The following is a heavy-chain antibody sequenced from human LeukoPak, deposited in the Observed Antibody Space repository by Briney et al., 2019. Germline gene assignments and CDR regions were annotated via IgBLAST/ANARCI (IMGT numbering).Heavy chain of an antibody. CDR3: ARGSCGYTYCFDL. CDR2: ISGYNGNT. V-gene: IGHV1-18*01. D-gene: IGHD5-18*01. CDR1: GYTFTSYG. J-gene: IGHJ2*01. Sequence: ASMKVSCKASGYTFTSYGITWVRQAPGQGLEWMGWISGYNGNTQYAENFQGRVTMTTDRSTSTAYMELRSLRSDDTAVYYCARGSCGYTYCFDLWGRGTLVTVSS.